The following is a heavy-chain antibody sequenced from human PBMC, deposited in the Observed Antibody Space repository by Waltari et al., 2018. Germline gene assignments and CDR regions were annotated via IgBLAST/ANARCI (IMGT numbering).Heavy chain of an antibody. V-gene: IGHV1-24*01. J-gene: IGHJ4*02. CDR1: GYPLTELS. CDR3: ATAYYDSSTTHTFDY. Sequence: QVQLVQSGAAVKKPGASVQVSCKVSGYPLTELSMHWVRQAPGKGLEWMGGFDPEDGETIYAQKFQGRVTMTEDTSTDTAYMELSSLRSEDTAVYYCATAYYDSSTTHTFDYWGQGTLVTVSS. D-gene: IGHD3-22*01. CDR2: FDPEDGET.